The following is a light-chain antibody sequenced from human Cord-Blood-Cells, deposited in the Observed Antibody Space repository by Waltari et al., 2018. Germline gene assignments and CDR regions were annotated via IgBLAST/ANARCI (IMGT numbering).Light chain of an antibody. CDR3: SSYTSSSTLV. Sequence: SALTQPASVSGSPGQSITIPCTGTSSDVGGYNYVSWYHQHPGKAPKLMIYDVSNRPSGVSNRFSGSKSGNTASLTISGLQAEDEADYYCSSYTSSSTLVFGGGTKLTVL. V-gene: IGLV2-14*01. CDR1: SSDVGGYNY. J-gene: IGLJ2*01. CDR2: DVS.